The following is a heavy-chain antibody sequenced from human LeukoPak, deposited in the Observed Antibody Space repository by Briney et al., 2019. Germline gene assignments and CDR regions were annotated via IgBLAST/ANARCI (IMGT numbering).Heavy chain of an antibody. J-gene: IGHJ4*02. CDR1: GGSISSYY. Sequence: PSETLSLTCTVSGGSISSYYWSWIRQPPGKGLEWIGYIYYSGSTYYNPSLKSRVTISGERSKNQFFLKLSSVIAADTAVYYCARAPTSWYFDYWGQGTPVTVSS. CDR2: IYYSGST. D-gene: IGHD6-13*01. CDR3: ARAPTSWYFDY. V-gene: IGHV4-59*12.